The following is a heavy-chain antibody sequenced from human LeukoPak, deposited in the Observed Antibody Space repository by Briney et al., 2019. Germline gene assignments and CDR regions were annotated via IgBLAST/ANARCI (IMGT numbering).Heavy chain of an antibody. J-gene: IGHJ5*02. Sequence: SETLSLTCTVSGGSISSSSYYWGWIRRPPGKGLEWIGSIYYSGSTYYNPSLKSRVTISVDTSKNQFSLKLSSVTAADTAVYYCARRVQYCSGGSCSSLYNWFDPWGQGTLVTVSS. CDR3: ARRVQYCSGGSCSSLYNWFDP. V-gene: IGHV4-39*07. CDR2: IYYSGST. D-gene: IGHD2-15*01. CDR1: GGSISSSSYY.